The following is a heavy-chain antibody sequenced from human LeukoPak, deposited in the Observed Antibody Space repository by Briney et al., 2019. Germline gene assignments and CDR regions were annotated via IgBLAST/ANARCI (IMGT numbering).Heavy chain of an antibody. CDR1: GGSISSSNW. CDR3: ARADYYDSSGSPGVFDY. D-gene: IGHD3-22*01. CDR2: IYHSGST. V-gene: IGHV4-4*02. J-gene: IGHJ4*02. Sequence: SGTLSLTCAVSGGSISSSNWWSWVRQPPGKGLEWIEEIYHSGSTNYNPSLKSRVTISVDTSKNQFSLKLSSVTAADTAVYYCARADYYDSSGSPGVFDYWGQGTLVTVSS.